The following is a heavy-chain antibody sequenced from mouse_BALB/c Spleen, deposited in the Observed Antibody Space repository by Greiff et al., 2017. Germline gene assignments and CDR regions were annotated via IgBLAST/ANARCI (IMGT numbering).Heavy chain of an antibody. CDR3: AREKDYGYFYAMDY. D-gene: IGHD1-2*01. J-gene: IGHJ4*01. Sequence: EVQVVESGGGLVQPGGSLRLSCATSGFTFTDYYMSWVRQPPGKALEWLGFIRNKANGYTTEYSASVKGRFTISRDNSQSILYLQMNTLRAEDSATYYCAREKDYGYFYAMDYWGQVTSVTVSS. CDR1: GFTFTDYY. V-gene: IGHV7-3*02. CDR2: IRNKANGYTT.